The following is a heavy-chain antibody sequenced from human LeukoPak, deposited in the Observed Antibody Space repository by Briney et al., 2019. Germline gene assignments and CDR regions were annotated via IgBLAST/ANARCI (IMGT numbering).Heavy chain of an antibody. D-gene: IGHD1-26*01. CDR1: GYSFTSYW. Sequence: GESLKFSCKASGYSFTSYWISWVRQMPGNGLDWMGRIDPSDSYTNYSPSFQGHVTISADRSISTAYLQWSSLKASDTAMYYSARHFVGATRNFDYWGQGTLVTVSS. J-gene: IGHJ4*02. CDR3: ARHFVGATRNFDY. V-gene: IGHV5-10-1*01. CDR2: IDPSDSYT.